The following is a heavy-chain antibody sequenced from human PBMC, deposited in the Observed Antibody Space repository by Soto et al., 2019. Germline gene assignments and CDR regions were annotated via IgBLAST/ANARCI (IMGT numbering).Heavy chain of an antibody. Sequence: GGSLRLSCAASGFNFSSYAMSWVRQAPGKGLEWVSAISGSGGSTYYADSVKGRFTISRDNSKNTLYLQMNSLRAEDTAVYYCAKIVQRGWSPYYFDYWGQGTLVTVSS. V-gene: IGHV3-23*01. CDR3: AKIVQRGWSPYYFDY. CDR2: ISGSGGST. J-gene: IGHJ4*02. D-gene: IGHD6-19*01. CDR1: GFNFSSYA.